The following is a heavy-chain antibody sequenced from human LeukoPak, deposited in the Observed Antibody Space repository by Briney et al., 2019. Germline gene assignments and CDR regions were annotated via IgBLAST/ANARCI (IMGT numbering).Heavy chain of an antibody. V-gene: IGHV4-59*01. J-gene: IGHJ5*02. Sequence: PSETLSLTCTVSGGSISSYYWSWIRQPPGKGLEWIGYIYYSGSTNYNPSLKSRVTISVDTSKNQFSLKLSSVTAADTAVYYCARLWGFWYARGGDENWFHPWGQGTLVTVSS. CDR1: GGSISSYY. CDR2: IYYSGST. D-gene: IGHD2-21*02. CDR3: ARLWGFWYARGGDENWFHP.